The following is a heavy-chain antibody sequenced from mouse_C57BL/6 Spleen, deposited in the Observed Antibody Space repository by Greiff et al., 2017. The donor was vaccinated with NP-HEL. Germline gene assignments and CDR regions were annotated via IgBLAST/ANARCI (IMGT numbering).Heavy chain of an antibody. CDR3: VRHDPLYDPYAMDY. V-gene: IGHV10-1*01. CDR1: GFSFNTYA. J-gene: IGHJ4*01. D-gene: IGHD2-3*01. Sequence: DVKLVESGGGLVQPKGSLKLSCAASGFSFNTYAMNWVRQAPGKGLDWVARIRSKSNNYATYYADSVKDRFTISRDDSESMLYLQMNNLKTEDTAMYYCVRHDPLYDPYAMDYWGQGTSVTVSS. CDR2: IRSKSNNYAT.